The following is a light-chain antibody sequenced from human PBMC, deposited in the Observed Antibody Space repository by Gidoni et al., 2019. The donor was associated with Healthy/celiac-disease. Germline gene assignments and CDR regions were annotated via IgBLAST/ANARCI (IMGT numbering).Light chain of an antibody. CDR2: DAS. J-gene: IGKJ4*01. CDR3: QQFGT. CDR1: QDSSNY. V-gene: IGKV1-33*01. Sequence: DIQMTQSPSSLSASVGDRVTITCQESQDSSNYLNWYQQKPGKAPKLLIYDASNLETGVPSRFSGSGSGTDFTFTISSLQPEDIATYYCQQFGTFGGGTKVEIK.